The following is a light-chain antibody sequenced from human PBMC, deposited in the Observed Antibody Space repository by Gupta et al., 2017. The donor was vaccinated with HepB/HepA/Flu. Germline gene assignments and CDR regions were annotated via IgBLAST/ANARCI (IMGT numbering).Light chain of an antibody. CDR1: QYVNIY. V-gene: IGKV3-11*01. CDR2: DAS. Sequence: EIVLKQSPGTLSLSPGERATLSCRASQYVNIYLAWYQQKPGQAPRLLIYDASNRATGIPARFSGSGSGTDFTLTISSLEPEDFAVYYCQQRRSWPITFGQGTRLEIK. J-gene: IGKJ5*01. CDR3: QQRRSWPIT.